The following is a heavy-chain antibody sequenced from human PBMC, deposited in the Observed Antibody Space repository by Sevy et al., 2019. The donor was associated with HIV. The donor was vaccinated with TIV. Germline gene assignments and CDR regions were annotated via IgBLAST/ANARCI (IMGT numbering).Heavy chain of an antibody. Sequence: GGSLRLSCAASGFTFWSFAMTWVRQAPGKGLEWVSIISGRSGSTDYADSVKGRFTISRDNSKNTLFLQMNSLRAEDTAVYYCAKSPPTNGTTWGDNWFDPWGQGTLVTVSS. J-gene: IGHJ5*02. D-gene: IGHD1-1*01. V-gene: IGHV3-23*01. CDR2: ISGRSGST. CDR3: AKSPPTNGTTWGDNWFDP. CDR1: GFTFWSFA.